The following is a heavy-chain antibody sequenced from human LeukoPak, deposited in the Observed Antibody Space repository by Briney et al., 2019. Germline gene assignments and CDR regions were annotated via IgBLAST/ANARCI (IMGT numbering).Heavy chain of an antibody. V-gene: IGHV1-2*06. Sequence: GASVKVSCKASGYTFTGYYMHWVRQAPGQGLEWMGRINPNSGGTNYAQKFQGRVTMTRDTSISRAYMELSRLRSDDTAVYYCARDPPHTYYYDSSGKGEAFDIWGQGTMVTVSS. D-gene: IGHD3-22*01. CDR2: INPNSGGT. CDR1: GYTFTGYY. CDR3: ARDPPHTYYYDSSGKGEAFDI. J-gene: IGHJ3*02.